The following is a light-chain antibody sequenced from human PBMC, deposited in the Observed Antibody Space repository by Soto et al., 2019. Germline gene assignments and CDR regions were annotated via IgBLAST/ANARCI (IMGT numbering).Light chain of an antibody. CDR1: QAIGRW. J-gene: IGKJ4*01. CDR3: QQSNSFPPT. V-gene: IGKV1-12*01. CDR2: SAS. Sequence: DIQMTQSPSSLSASVGDRVTITCRASQAIGRWLAWYQQKPGKAPNLLIYSASTLQSGVPSRFRGSTAGTDFTLTISSLQPEDFATYYCQQSNSFPPTFGGGTKVDIK.